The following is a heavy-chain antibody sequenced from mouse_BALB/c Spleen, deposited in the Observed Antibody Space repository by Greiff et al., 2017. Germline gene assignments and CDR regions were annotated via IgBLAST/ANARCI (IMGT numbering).Heavy chain of an antibody. V-gene: IGHV1-67*01. CDR3: ARRMITTTPYAMDY. J-gene: IGHJ4*01. CDR1: GYTFPDYA. CDR2: ISTYSGNT. Sequence: VQLQQSGPELVRPGVSVKISCKGSGYTFPDYAMHWVKQSHAKRLEWIGVISTYSGNTNYNQKFKGKATMTGYKSASTAYMELARLTSEDAAIDYCARRMITTTPYAMDYWGQGTSVTVSS. D-gene: IGHD2-4*01.